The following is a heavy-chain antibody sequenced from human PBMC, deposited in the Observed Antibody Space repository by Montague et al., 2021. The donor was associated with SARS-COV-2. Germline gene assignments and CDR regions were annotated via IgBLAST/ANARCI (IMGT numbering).Heavy chain of an antibody. V-gene: IGHV4-39*01. D-gene: IGHD6-19*01. CDR3: ARHLTVAGEGNDAFDI. CDR1: GGSISSSTYY. J-gene: IGHJ3*02. CDR2: IYYNVRT. Sequence: SETLSLTCTVSGGSISSSTYYWGWLRQPPGKGLEWIGSIYYNVRTGYNPSLKSRVTISVDTSKNQFSLGLSSVTAADAAPYYCARHLTVAGEGNDAFDIWGQGTMVTVSS.